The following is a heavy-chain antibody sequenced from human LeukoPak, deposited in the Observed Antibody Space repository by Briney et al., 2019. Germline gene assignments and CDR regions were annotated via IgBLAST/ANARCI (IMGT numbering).Heavy chain of an antibody. CDR1: GFTVYNNY. CDR2: IYGGGTP. J-gene: IGHJ4*02. Sequence: GGSLRLSCAASGFTVYNNYMTWVRQAPGKGLEWVSVIYGGGTPYYADSVKGRFTISRDTSKNTVFLQMNSLRAEDTAVYYCARGEGPGYTYGGVDYWGQGTLVTVSS. CDR3: ARGEGPGYTYGGVDY. D-gene: IGHD5-18*01. V-gene: IGHV3-53*01.